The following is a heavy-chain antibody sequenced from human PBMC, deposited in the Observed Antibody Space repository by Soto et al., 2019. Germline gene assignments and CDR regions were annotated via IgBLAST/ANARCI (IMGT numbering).Heavy chain of an antibody. V-gene: IGHV3-13*01. D-gene: IGHD6-19*01. J-gene: IGHJ4*02. Sequence: EVQLVESGGGLVQPGGSLRLSCTASGLTFSTYNFHWVRQATGKGLGWVSGIGTVNDIYYADSVKGRVTLSREDAKNSLYLQMNSLRAEDSAVYYCARDSSGWEYWGQGTRVTVSS. CDR3: ARDSSGWEY. CDR1: GLTFSTYN. CDR2: IGTVNDI.